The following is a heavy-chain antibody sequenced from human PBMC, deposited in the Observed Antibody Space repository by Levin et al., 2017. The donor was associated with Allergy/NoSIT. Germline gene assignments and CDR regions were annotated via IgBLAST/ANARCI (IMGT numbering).Heavy chain of an antibody. D-gene: IGHD4-23*01. V-gene: IGHV4-34*01. J-gene: IGHJ4*02. CDR1: GGSFSGYD. CDR2: INHSGST. CDR3: ARRVADGVNPTVDS. Sequence: SQTLSLTCAVYGGSFSGYDWSWIRPPPGKGLEWIGEINHSGSTNYNPSLKSRVTISVDTSKKQLSLKVSSVTAADTAVYYCARRVADGVNPTVDSWDQGTLVSVSS.